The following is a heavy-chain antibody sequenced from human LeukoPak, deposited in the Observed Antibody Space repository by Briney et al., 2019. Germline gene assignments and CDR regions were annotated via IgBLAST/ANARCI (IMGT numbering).Heavy chain of an antibody. J-gene: IGHJ4*02. V-gene: IGHV4-59*08. D-gene: IGHD6-19*01. CDR2: ISDSGST. Sequence: SETLSLTCTVSSGSINNYYWGWIRQPPGEGLEWIGYISDSGSTNYNPSLKSRVTISIDTSKTQFSLKLSSVTAADTAVYYCARRGGSIGVPGAWGDYFDHWGQGTLVTVSS. CDR3: ARRGGSIGVPGAWGDYFDH. CDR1: SGSINNYY.